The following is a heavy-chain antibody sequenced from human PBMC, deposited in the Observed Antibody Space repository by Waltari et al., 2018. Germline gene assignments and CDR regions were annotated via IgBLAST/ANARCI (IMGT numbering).Heavy chain of an antibody. Sequence: QLQLQESGPGLVKPSETLSLTCTVSGGSISSSSYYWGWIRQPPGKGLEWVGSIYYSGSTYYNPSLKSRVTISVDTSKNQFSLKLSSVTAADTAVYYCAREEHYYDSSGYYYGAGYYGMDVWGQGTTVTVSS. D-gene: IGHD3-22*01. CDR3: AREEHYYDSSGYYYGAGYYGMDV. V-gene: IGHV4-39*07. CDR2: IYYSGST. J-gene: IGHJ6*02. CDR1: GGSISSSSYY.